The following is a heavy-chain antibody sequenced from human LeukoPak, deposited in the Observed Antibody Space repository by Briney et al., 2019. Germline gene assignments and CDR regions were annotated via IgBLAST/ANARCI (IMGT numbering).Heavy chain of an antibody. D-gene: IGHD2-21*02. V-gene: IGHV3-53*01. CDR2: TYTGGNS. CDR3: TSWGDMTAEYFQR. Sequence: GGSLRLSCAASGFTVSSIHMVWVRQAPGKGLEWVSVTYTGGNSYYADSVKGRFIISRDISKNTLYLQMNSLRVEDTAVYYCTSWGDMTAEYFQRWGQGTLVTVSS. J-gene: IGHJ1*01. CDR1: GFTVSSIH.